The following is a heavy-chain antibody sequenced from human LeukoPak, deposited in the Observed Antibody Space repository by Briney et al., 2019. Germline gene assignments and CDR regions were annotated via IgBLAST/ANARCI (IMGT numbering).Heavy chain of an antibody. CDR3: ARVFGLFLIPTSYFDL. CDR2: ISGYNGNT. CDR1: GYIFNSYG. V-gene: IGHV1-18*01. Sequence: GASVKLSCKSSGYIFNSYGITWVRQAPGQGLEWMGWISGYNGNTKYAQKFQGRVTMTTDTPTSTGYMEQRTLRSDDTAVYYCARVFGLFLIPTSYFDLWGQGSLVTVSS. J-gene: IGHJ4*02. D-gene: IGHD2-2*01.